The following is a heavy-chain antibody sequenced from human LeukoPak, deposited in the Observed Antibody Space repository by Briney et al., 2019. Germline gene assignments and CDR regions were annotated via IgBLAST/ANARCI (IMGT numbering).Heavy chain of an antibody. CDR2: IHYDGSDK. D-gene: IGHD3-22*01. CDR3: AKDKIDSEITMIVSEYYFDY. J-gene: IGHJ4*02. Sequence: GGSLRLSCATSGFIFSSYGMHWVRQAPGKGLEWVAFIHYDGSDKNYADSVKGRFSISRDNSKSTLYLQMSSLGTEDTAVYYCAKDKIDSEITMIVSEYYFDYWGQGTLVTVSS. V-gene: IGHV3-30*02. CDR1: GFIFSSYG.